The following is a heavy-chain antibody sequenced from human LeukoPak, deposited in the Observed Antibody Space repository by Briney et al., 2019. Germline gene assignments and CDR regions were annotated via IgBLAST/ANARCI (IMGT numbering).Heavy chain of an antibody. J-gene: IGHJ4*02. CDR2: IIPIFGTA. V-gene: IGHV1-69*13. CDR1: GGTFSSYA. Sequence: RASVKASCKASGGTFSSYAISWVRQAPGQGLEWMGGIIPIFGTANYAQKFQGRVTITADESTSTAYMELSSLRSEDTAVYYCAGPNSRYSSGWYVPFDYWGQGTLVTVSS. CDR3: AGPNSRYSSGWYVPFDY. D-gene: IGHD6-19*01.